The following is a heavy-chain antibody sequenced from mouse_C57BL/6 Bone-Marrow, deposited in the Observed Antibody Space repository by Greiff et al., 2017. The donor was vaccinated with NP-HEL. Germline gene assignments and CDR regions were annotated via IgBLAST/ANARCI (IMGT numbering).Heavy chain of an antibody. V-gene: IGHV10-1*01. J-gene: IGHJ4*01. CDR2: IRSKSNNYAT. CDR3: VGYIYAMDY. Sequence: GGGLVQPKGSLKLSCAASGFSFNTYAMNWVRQAPGKGLEWVARIRSKSNNYATYYADSVKDRFTISRDDSESMLYLQMNNLKTEDTAMYYCVGYIYAMDYWGQGTSVTVSS. D-gene: IGHD2-2*01. CDR1: GFSFNTYA.